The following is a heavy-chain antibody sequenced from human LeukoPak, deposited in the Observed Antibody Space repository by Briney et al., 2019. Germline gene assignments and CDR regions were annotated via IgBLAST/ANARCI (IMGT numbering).Heavy chain of an antibody. CDR1: GGSISSGSYC. V-gene: IGHV4-61*02. CDR3: AAENEVSAFDI. D-gene: IGHD3-16*02. CDR2: IYTSGST. J-gene: IGHJ3*02. Sequence: PSETLSLTCTVSGGSISSGSYCWSWIRQPAGKGLEWIGRIYTSGSTNYNPSLKSRVTISVDTSKNQFSLKLSSVTAADTAMYYCAAENEVSAFDIWGQGTMVTVSS.